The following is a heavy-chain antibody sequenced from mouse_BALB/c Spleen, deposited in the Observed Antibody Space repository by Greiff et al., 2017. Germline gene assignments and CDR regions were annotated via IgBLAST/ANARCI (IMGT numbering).Heavy chain of an antibody. Sequence: VQLQQSGAELMKPGASVKISCKATGYTFSSYWIEWVKQRPGHGLEWIGEILPGSGSTNYNEKFKGKATFTADTSSNTAYMQLSSLTSEDSAVYYCAKGGNYVRFAYWGQGTLVTVSA. CDR3: AKGGNYVRFAY. CDR1: GYTFSSYW. CDR2: ILPGSGST. D-gene: IGHD2-1*01. J-gene: IGHJ3*01. V-gene: IGHV1-9*01.